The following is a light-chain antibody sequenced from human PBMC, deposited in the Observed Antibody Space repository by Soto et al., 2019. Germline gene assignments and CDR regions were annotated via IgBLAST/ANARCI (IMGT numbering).Light chain of an antibody. Sequence: QSALTQPASVSGSPGQSITISCTGTSSDVGSYNLVSWYQQHPGKAPKLMMYEGSKRPSGLSNRFSGSKSGNTASLTISGLRAEDEADYYCCSYAGSSTWVFGGGTKLTVL. J-gene: IGLJ3*02. V-gene: IGLV2-23*01. CDR1: SSDVGSYNL. CDR3: CSYAGSSTWV. CDR2: EGS.